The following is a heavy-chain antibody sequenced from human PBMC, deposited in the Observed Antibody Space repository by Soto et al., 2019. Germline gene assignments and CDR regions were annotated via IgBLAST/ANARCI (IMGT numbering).Heavy chain of an antibody. CDR1: GFTFSDHY. CDR2: TRNKANSYTT. CDR3: ARDRGGTWDY. Sequence: EVQLVESGGGLVQPGGSLRLSCAASGFTFSDHYMDWVRQAPGKGLEWVGRTRNKANSYTTEYAASVKGRFTISRDDSKNSLYLQMNSLKTEDTAVYYCARDRGGTWDYWGQGTLVTVSS. D-gene: IGHD1-1*01. J-gene: IGHJ4*02. V-gene: IGHV3-72*01.